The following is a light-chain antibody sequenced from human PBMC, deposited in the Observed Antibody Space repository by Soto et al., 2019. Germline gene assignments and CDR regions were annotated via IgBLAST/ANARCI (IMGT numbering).Light chain of an antibody. CDR2: AAS. V-gene: IGKV3-15*01. CDR1: QSVGRN. J-gene: IGKJ3*01. CDR3: QEYSKWPLFT. Sequence: EIVVTQSPGILSVSPGDRATLSCRASQSVGRNLAWYQQKPGQAPTLLIYAASTRATGLPARFSGSGSGTDFTLTISSLQSEDFAVSYGQEYSKWPLFTFGPGTRVDIK.